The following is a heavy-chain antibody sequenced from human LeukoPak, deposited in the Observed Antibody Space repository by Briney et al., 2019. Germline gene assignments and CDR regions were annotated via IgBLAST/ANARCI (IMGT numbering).Heavy chain of an antibody. CDR3: ARGLPVAGFTDY. D-gene: IGHD6-19*01. J-gene: IGHJ4*02. CDR2: ISGSGDTT. CDR1: GFTFSNYA. V-gene: IGHV3-23*01. Sequence: PGGSLRLSCAASGFTFSNYAMSWVRQAPGKGLEWVSTISGSGDTTYYADSVKGRFTISRDNSKNTLYLQMNSLKAEDTAVYYCARGLPVAGFTDYWGQGTLVTVSS.